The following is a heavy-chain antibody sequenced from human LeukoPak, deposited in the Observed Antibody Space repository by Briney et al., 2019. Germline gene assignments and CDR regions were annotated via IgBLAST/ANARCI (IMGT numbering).Heavy chain of an antibody. D-gene: IGHD6-13*01. Sequence: GASVKVSCKASGYTFTTYDINWVRQATGQGLEWMGWMNPNSGNTGYAQKFQGRVTMTRNTSMSTAYMELNSLRSEDTAVYYCARHGYSSSWYYFDYWGQGTLVTVSS. CDR2: MNPNSGNT. V-gene: IGHV1-8*01. CDR1: GYTFTTYD. J-gene: IGHJ4*02. CDR3: ARHGYSSSWYYFDY.